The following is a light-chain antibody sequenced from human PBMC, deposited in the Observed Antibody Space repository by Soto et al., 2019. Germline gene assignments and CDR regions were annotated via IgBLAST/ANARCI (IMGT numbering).Light chain of an antibody. Sequence: EIVMTQSPATLSVSPGERATLSCRASQSVSSNLAWYQQKPGQAPRALIYDTSTRATGIPARFSGSGSGTEFTLTISSLQSEDFAVYYCQQYNNWPITFGQGTRLE. V-gene: IGKV3-15*01. CDR2: DTS. CDR1: QSVSSN. CDR3: QQYNNWPIT. J-gene: IGKJ5*01.